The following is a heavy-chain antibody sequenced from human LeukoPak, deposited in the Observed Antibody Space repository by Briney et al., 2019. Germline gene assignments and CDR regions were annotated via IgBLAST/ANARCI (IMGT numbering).Heavy chain of an antibody. CDR1: GYTFTGYY. CDR2: INPNSGGT. V-gene: IGHV1-2*02. J-gene: IGHJ3*02. D-gene: IGHD1-26*01. CDR3: ARDRGSYFSDAFDI. Sequence: ASVKASCKASGYTFTGYYMHWVRQAPGQGLEWMGWINPNSGGTNYAQKFQGRVTMTRDTSISTAYMELSRLRSDDTAVYYCARDRGSYFSDAFDIWGQGTMVTVSS.